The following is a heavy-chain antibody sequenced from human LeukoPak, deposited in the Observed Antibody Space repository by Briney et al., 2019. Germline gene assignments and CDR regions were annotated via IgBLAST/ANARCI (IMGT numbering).Heavy chain of an antibody. V-gene: IGHV3-21*01. Sequence: GGSLRLSCAASGFTFSSYSMNWVRQAPGKGLEWVSSISSSSSYIYYADSVKGRFTISRDNAKNSLYLQMNSLRAEDTAVYYCATGSQYSSSSGLRDYWGQGTLVTVSS. CDR2: ISSSSSYI. D-gene: IGHD6-6*01. CDR3: ATGSQYSSSSGLRDY. J-gene: IGHJ4*02. CDR1: GFTFSSYS.